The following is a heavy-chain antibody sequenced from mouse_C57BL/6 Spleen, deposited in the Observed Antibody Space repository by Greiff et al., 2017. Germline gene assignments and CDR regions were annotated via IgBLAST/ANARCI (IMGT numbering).Heavy chain of an antibody. J-gene: IGHJ3*01. Sequence: EVKLMEPGGGLVKPGGSLKLSCAASGFTFSSYAMSWVRQTPEQRLEWVANISDGGSYTYYPDNVKGRFTFSSDNAKHNLYLQMTHLKSEDTAMYYWTRVWIYYDYDGSVAYWGQGTLVTVSA. CDR2: ISDGGSYT. CDR3: TRVWIYYDYDGSVAY. CDR1: GFTFSSYA. V-gene: IGHV5-4*03. D-gene: IGHD2-4*01.